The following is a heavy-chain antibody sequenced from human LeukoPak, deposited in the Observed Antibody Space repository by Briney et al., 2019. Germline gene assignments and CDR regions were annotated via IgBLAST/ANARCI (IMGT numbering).Heavy chain of an antibody. J-gene: IGHJ4*02. Sequence: SETLSLTCAVYGGSFSGYYWSWIRQPPGKGLEWIGEINHSGSTNYNPSLKSRVTISVDTSKNQFSLKLSSVTAADTAVYYCARGHTGGDYWVDYWGQGTLVTVSS. CDR3: ARGHTGGDYWVDY. CDR2: INHSGST. V-gene: IGHV4-34*01. CDR1: GGSFSGYY. D-gene: IGHD4-17*01.